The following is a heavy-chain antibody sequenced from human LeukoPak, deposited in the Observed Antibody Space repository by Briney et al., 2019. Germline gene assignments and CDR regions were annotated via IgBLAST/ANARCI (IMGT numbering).Heavy chain of an antibody. CDR1: GESFSGSY. J-gene: IGHJ3*02. CDR3: ARASSPHYYDSGDAFDI. V-gene: IGHV4-34*01. D-gene: IGHD3-22*01. Sequence: SETLSLTCAVYGESFSGSYWSWIRQPPGKGLEWIGKINHSGRTNYNPSLKSRVTISVDTSKNQFSLKLSSVTAADTAVYYCARASSPHYYDSGDAFDIWGQGTMVTVSS. CDR2: INHSGRT.